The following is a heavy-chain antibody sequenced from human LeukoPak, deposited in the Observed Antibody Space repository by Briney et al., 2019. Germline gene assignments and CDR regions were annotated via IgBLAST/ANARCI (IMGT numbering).Heavy chain of an antibody. D-gene: IGHD4-17*01. J-gene: IGHJ3*02. CDR2: INTNTGNP. Sequence: ASVKVSCKASGYTFTNHAMNWVRQAPGQGLEWMGWINTNTGNPTYAQGFTGRFVFSLDTSVSTAYLQISSLKTEDTAVYYCASYRDGDHVTFDAFDIWGQGTMVTVSS. CDR1: GYTFTNHA. CDR3: ASYRDGDHVTFDAFDI. V-gene: IGHV7-4-1*02.